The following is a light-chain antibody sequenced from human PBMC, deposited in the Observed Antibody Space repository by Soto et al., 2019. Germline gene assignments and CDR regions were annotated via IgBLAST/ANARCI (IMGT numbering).Light chain of an antibody. CDR1: QTIANY. CDR2: SAS. CDR3: QQSYRSPYT. J-gene: IGKJ2*01. V-gene: IGKV1-39*01. Sequence: DTPMTQSPSSLSASVGDTVIITCRAGQTIANYLNWYQQKPGKAPNLLIYSASTLYSGVPSRFSGSGSGTEFTLTISSLQPEDGATYSCQQSYRSPYTFGQGTKLELK.